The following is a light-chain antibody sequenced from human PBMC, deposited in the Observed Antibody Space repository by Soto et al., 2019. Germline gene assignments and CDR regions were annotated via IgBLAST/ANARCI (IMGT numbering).Light chain of an antibody. V-gene: IGKV3-15*01. Sequence: EVVMTQSQATQSVSPGERVTLSCRASKSVSNNLAWYQHKPGQAPRLLIYGASTRANGIPARFSGSGSGTEFTLTISSLQSVDFAVYYCQQYNNWLALTFGGGTKVEIK. CDR2: GAS. CDR1: KSVSNN. J-gene: IGKJ4*01. CDR3: QQYNNWLALT.